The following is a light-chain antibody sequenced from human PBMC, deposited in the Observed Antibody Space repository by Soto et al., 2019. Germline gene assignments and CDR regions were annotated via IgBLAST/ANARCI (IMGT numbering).Light chain of an antibody. CDR2: GAS. CDR1: QGFSNN. J-gene: IGKJ3*01. Sequence: IQLTQSPPPLLPPVEDEVTTTSRASQGFSNNLPGNQQKPGKPPRLLFYGASTLQRGVPSRFGGSGSGTDFTLTVSSLQPEDFATYYCQQLFMYPPTFGPGTKVDIK. CDR3: QQLFMYPPT. V-gene: IGKV1-9*01.